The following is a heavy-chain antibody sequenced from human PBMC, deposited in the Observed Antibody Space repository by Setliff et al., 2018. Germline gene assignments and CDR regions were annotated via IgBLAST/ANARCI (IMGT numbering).Heavy chain of an antibody. Sequence: SETLSLTCSVSGGSIDSHYWSWIRQPPGKGLEWIGSIYYSGNTYYNPSLKGRVIISVDTSKNQFSLRLSSVTAADTAFYYCARGGVLDNWFDPWGQGTLVTVSS. D-gene: IGHD3-16*01. CDR3: ARGGVLDNWFDP. CDR2: IYYSGNT. V-gene: IGHV4-59*08. CDR1: GGSIDSHY. J-gene: IGHJ5*02.